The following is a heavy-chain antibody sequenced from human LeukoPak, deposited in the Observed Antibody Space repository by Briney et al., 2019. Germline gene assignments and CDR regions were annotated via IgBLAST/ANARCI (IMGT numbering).Heavy chain of an antibody. V-gene: IGHV3-48*04. CDR2: ISSSGSTI. Sequence: GGSLRLSRAASAFTFSSSGMNWVRQAPGKGLEWLSYISSSGSTIYYAESVKGRFTISRDDAKNSLYLKMNSLRAEDTAVYYCAELGITMIGGVWGKGTTVTISS. CDR3: AELGITMIGGV. CDR1: AFTFSSSG. J-gene: IGHJ6*04. D-gene: IGHD3-10*02.